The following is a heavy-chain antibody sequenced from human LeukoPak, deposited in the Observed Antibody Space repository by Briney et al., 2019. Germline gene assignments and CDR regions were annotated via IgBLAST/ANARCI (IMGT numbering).Heavy chain of an antibody. CDR3: AREVAATPRNNWFDP. Sequence: GASVKVSCTASGYTFTGYYMHWVRQAPGQGLEWMGWINPNSGGTNYAQKFQGRVTMTRDTSISTAYMELSRLRSDDTAVYYCAREVAATPRNNWFDPWGQGTLVTVSS. V-gene: IGHV1-2*02. D-gene: IGHD2-15*01. CDR1: GYTFTGYY. CDR2: INPNSGGT. J-gene: IGHJ5*02.